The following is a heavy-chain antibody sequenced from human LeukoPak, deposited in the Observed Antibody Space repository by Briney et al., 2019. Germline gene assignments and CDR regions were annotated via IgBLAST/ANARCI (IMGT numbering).Heavy chain of an antibody. J-gene: IGHJ4*02. V-gene: IGHV1-69*01. CDR2: IIPIFGTA. D-gene: IGHD3-22*01. CDR3: ASGLVAYYYDSSGYPDPYYFDY. Sequence: SVKVSCKASGGTFSSHAISWVRQAPGQGLEWMGGIIPIFGTANYAQKFQGRVTITADESTSTAYMELSSLRSEDTAVYYCASGLVAYYYDSSGYPDPYYFDYWGQGTLVTVSS. CDR1: GGTFSSHA.